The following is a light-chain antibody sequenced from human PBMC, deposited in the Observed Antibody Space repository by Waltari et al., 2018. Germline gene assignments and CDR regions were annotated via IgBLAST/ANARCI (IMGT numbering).Light chain of an antibody. J-gene: IGLJ3*02. CDR1: SSDVGGYNY. V-gene: IGLV2-14*04. CDR3: SSYTSSSTWV. CDR2: DVS. Sequence: ITISCTGTSSDVGGYNYVSWYQQHPGKAPKLMIYDVSKRPSGVSNRFSGSKSGNTTSLTISGLQAEDEADYYCSSYTSSSTWVFGGGTKLTVL.